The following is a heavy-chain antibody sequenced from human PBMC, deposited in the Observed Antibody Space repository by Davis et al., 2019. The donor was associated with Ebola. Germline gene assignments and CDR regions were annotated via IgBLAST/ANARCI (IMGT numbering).Heavy chain of an antibody. CDR1: GFTFSNAW. V-gene: IGHV3-7*03. CDR2: IKQDGSEK. CDR3: ARDPIVVVPAAIFYYYYGMGV. Sequence: GESLKISCAASGFTFSNAWMSWVRQAPGKGLEWVANIKQDGSEKYYVDSVKGRFTISRDNAKNSLYLQMNSLRAEDTAVYYCARDPIVVVPAAIFYYYYGMGVWGQGTTVTVSS. D-gene: IGHD2-2*02. J-gene: IGHJ6*02.